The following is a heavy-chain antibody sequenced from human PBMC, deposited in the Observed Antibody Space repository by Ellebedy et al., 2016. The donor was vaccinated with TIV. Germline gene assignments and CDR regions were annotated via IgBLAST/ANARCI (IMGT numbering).Heavy chain of an antibody. V-gene: IGHV3-33*08. CDR2: IWYDGSIK. CDR1: GFTFSDYG. Sequence: GESLKISCAASGFTFSDYGMHWVRQAPGKGLEWVAVIWYDGSIKYYADSVKGRFTISRDNAQDTLFLQMNSLRAEDTAVYYCARCSTSWWGWFDPWGQGTLVTVSS. D-gene: IGHD2-15*01. CDR3: ARCSTSWWGWFDP. J-gene: IGHJ5*02.